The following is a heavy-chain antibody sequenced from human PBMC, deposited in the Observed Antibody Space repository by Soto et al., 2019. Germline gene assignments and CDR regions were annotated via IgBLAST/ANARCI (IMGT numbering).Heavy chain of an antibody. CDR1: EYSFSAYY. J-gene: IGHJ6*03. CDR3: ARESGGTTATLDYYYFYMDV. CDR2: INPNSGGT. D-gene: IGHD4-17*01. V-gene: IGHV1-2*04. Sequence: QVQLVQSGAEVKKPGASVRVSCKASEYSFSAYYIHWMRQAPGQGLEWMGWINPNSGGTKFAQKFQGWVTMTRDTSISTAYMELSRLKSDDTAVYFCARESGGTTATLDYYYFYMDVWGKGTTVTVSS.